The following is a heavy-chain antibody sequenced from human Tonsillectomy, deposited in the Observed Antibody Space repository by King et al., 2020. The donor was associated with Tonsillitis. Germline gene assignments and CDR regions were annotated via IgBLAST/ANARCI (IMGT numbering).Heavy chain of an antibody. CDR1: GYSISSGYY. D-gene: IGHD5-18*01. Sequence: QLQESGPGLVKPSETLSLTCAVSGYSISSGYYWGWIRQPPGKGLEWIGSIYHSGSTYYNPSLKSRVTISVDTSKNQFSLKLSSVTAADTAVYYCARDSGGYSYGGDYCGQGTLVTVSS. CDR3: ARDSGGYSYGGDY. J-gene: IGHJ4*02. CDR2: IYHSGST. V-gene: IGHV4-38-2*02.